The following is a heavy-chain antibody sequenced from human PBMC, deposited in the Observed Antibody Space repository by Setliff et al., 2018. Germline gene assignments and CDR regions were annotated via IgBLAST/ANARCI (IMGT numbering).Heavy chain of an antibody. CDR2: INPHNGGT. V-gene: IGHV1-2*02. D-gene: IGHD6-6*01. J-gene: IGHJ4*02. CDR3: SRGRRGSTWTSDF. Sequence: ASVKVSCKSSGYAFTDYYIHWIRQAPGQGPEWMGWINPHNGGTGYAENFQGRVTLTRDTSIATAYMELSRLSSDDTAVYYCSRGRRGSTWTSDFWGQGTLVTVSS. CDR1: GYAFTDYY.